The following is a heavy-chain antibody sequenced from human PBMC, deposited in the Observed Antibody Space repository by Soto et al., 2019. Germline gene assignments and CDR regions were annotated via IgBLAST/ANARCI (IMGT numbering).Heavy chain of an antibody. D-gene: IGHD1-26*01. Sequence: QVQLQESGPGLVKPSQTLSLTCTVSGASINSGGYYWSWMRQLPGKGLEWIGYIYFSGSTYFNPSLESRLSISLDTSQNQFSLKLSSVTAADTAVYYCARAWELPYYYYGMDVWGQGTTVTVSS. CDR3: ARAWELPYYYYGMDV. V-gene: IGHV4-31*03. CDR2: IYFSGST. CDR1: GASINSGGYY. J-gene: IGHJ6*02.